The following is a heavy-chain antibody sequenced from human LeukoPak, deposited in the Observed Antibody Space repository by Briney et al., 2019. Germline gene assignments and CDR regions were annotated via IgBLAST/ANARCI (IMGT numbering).Heavy chain of an antibody. V-gene: IGHV3-23*01. Sequence: GGSLRLSCAGSGFTFSSYAMSWVRQAPGKGLEWVSAITSSGGSTYYADSVKGRFTISRDNSKSTLYLQMNSLRAEDTAVYYCAKVYLTYYDFWSGYSRAEYFQHWGQGTLVTVSS. CDR3: AKVYLTYYDFWSGYSRAEYFQH. CDR2: ITSSGGST. CDR1: GFTFSSYA. J-gene: IGHJ1*01. D-gene: IGHD3-3*01.